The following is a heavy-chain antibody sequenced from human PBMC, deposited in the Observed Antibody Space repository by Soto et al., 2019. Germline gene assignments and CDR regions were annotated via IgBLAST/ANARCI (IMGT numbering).Heavy chain of an antibody. Sequence: QLQLQESGSGLVKPSQTLSLTCAVSGGSISSGGYSWSWLRQPPGKGLEYIGYIYHSGSTYYNPYHKSRGTRSVDRAKNQFSLKLSSVTAADTAVYYGARGRSGWGSDSGGQGTLVTVSS. V-gene: IGHV4-30-2*01. CDR1: GGSISSGGYS. D-gene: IGHD6-19*01. CDR3: ARGRSGWGSDS. CDR2: IYHSGST. J-gene: IGHJ4*02.